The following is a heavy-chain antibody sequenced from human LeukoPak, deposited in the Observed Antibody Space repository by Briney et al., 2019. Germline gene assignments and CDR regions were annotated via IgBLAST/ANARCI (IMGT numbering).Heavy chain of an antibody. J-gene: IGHJ6*02. Sequence: GGSLRLSCAASGVNFSDSWMSWVRQAPGKGLEWVANMNQDGSKKDYVDSVKGRFTISRDNARNSLYLQMGSLRAEDTAVYYCATYTHWVAGDVWGQGTTVTVSS. CDR2: MNQDGSKK. V-gene: IGHV3-7*01. CDR3: ATYTHWVAGDV. D-gene: IGHD3-16*01. CDR1: GVNFSDSW.